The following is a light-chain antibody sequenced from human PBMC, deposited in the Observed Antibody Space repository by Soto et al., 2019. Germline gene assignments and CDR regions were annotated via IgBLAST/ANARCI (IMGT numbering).Light chain of an antibody. CDR2: EVS. Sequence: QSVLTQPASVSGSPGQSISISCSGTSSDVGGYNYVSWYQRHPGKAPKLMIYEVSNRPSGVSNRFSGSKSGNTASLTISGLQAEDEADYCCSSYTSINTYVFGSGTKVTVL. V-gene: IGLV2-14*01. CDR3: SSYTSINTYV. J-gene: IGLJ1*01. CDR1: SSDVGGYNY.